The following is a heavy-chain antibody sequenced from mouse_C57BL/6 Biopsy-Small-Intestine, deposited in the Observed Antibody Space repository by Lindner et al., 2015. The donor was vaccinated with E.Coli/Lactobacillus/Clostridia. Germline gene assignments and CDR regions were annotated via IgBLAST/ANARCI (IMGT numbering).Heavy chain of an antibody. CDR2: IYPGSGNT. J-gene: IGHJ2*01. D-gene: IGHD1-1*01. Sequence: VQLQESGAELARPGASVKLTCKASGYTFSTFSISWVKQRTGQGLEWIGQIYPGSGNTYSNEKFKGKVTLTADKSSRTAYMELRSLTSEDSAVYFCARHYYCGSSYENFDYWGQGTTLTVSS. CDR1: GYTFSTFS. V-gene: IGHV1-81*01. CDR3: ARHYYCGSSYENFDY.